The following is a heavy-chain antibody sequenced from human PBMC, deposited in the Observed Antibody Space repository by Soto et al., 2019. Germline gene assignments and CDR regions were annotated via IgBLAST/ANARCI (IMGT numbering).Heavy chain of an antibody. CDR3: ARDHQYQLPSDV. CDR2: ISYDGSNK. CDR1: GVTFNRYA. J-gene: IGHJ6*02. D-gene: IGHD2-2*01. Sequence: QAQLVESGGGMVQPGRSLRLSCVASGVTFNRYAMHWVRQAPGKGLEWVAVISYDGSNKYYADSVKGRFTISRDNSNNTLYLQMNTLKAEDSAVYYCARDHQYQLPSDVWGQGTTVIVS. V-gene: IGHV3-30*04.